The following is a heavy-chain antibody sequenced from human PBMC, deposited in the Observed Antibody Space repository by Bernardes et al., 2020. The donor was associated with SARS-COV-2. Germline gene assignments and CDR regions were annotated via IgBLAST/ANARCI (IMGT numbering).Heavy chain of an antibody. V-gene: IGHV1-18*01. D-gene: IGHD6-19*01. Sequence: ASMKVSCKASGYTFTSYGISWVRQAPGQGLEWMGWISAYNGNTNYAQKLQGRVTMTTDTSTSTAYMELRSLRSDDTAVYYCARAVAVAGTSGLYDYWGQGTLVTVSS. CDR1: GYTFTSYG. J-gene: IGHJ4*02. CDR2: ISAYNGNT. CDR3: ARAVAVAGTSGLYDY.